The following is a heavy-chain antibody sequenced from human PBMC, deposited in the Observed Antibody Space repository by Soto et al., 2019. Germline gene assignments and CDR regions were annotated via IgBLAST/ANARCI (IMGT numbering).Heavy chain of an antibody. D-gene: IGHD2-21*01. CDR3: ARDVANYWYFDL. CDR2: IWYDGSNK. Sequence: ESGGGVVQPGRSLRLSCAASGFTFSSYGMHWVRQAPGKGLEWVAVIWYDGSNKYYADSVKGRFTISRDNSKNTLYLQMNSLRAEDTAVYYCARDVANYWYFDLWGRGTLVTVSS. J-gene: IGHJ2*01. V-gene: IGHV3-33*01. CDR1: GFTFSSYG.